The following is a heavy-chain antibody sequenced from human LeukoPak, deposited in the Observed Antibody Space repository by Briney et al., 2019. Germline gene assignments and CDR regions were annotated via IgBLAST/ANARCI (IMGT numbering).Heavy chain of an antibody. D-gene: IGHD2-15*01. J-gene: IGHJ4*02. Sequence: GGSLRLSCAASGFTLSSSAMSWVRQAPGKGLEWVSAVSSSGGSTFYADSVKGRFTISRYNPKNTLVLQMNSLRAEDTAIYSCAKRVFAAAQDYFFDYWGPGTLVTVSS. V-gene: IGHV3-23*01. CDR2: VSSSGGST. CDR1: GFTLSSSA. CDR3: AKRVFAAAQDYFFDY.